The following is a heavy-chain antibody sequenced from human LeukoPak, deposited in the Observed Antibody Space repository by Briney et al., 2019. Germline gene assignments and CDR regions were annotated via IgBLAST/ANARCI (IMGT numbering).Heavy chain of an antibody. D-gene: IGHD3-22*01. J-gene: IGHJ5*02. CDR3: ARDRNYDSSGYYYHWFDP. Sequence: SETLSLTCTVSGGSISSYYWSWIRQPPGKGLEWIGYIYYSGSTNYNPSLKSRVTISVDPSRNQFSLKLSSVTAADTAVYYCARDRNYDSSGYYYHWFDPWGQGTLVTVSS. CDR1: GGSISSYY. V-gene: IGHV4-59*01. CDR2: IYYSGST.